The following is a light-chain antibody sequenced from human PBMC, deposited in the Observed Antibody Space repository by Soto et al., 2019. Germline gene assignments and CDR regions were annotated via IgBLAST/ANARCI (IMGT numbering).Light chain of an antibody. CDR1: MRDVGAYN. J-gene: IGLJ3*02. Sequence: QSALTQPASVSGSAGQSITISCSGTMRDVGAYNLVSWYQQHPGTAPKLIIYSNNQRPSGVPDRFSGSKSGTSASLAISGLQSEDEADYYCAAWDDSLNGRVFGGGTKLTVL. CDR3: AAWDDSLNGRV. V-gene: IGLV1-44*01. CDR2: SNN.